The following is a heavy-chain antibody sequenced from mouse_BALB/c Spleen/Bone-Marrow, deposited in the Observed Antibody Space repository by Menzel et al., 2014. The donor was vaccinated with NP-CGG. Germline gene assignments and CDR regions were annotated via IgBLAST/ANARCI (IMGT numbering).Heavy chain of an antibody. Sequence: QVHVKQSGPGLVAPSQSLSITCTVSGFSLTSYDISWIRQPPGKGLEWLGVIRTGGGTNYNSAFMSRMSISKDNPKSQVFLKMNSLQTDDTAIYYCVREGGLGGYYDWYFDVWGAGTTVTVSS. CDR2: IRTGGGT. J-gene: IGHJ1*01. D-gene: IGHD2-3*01. V-gene: IGHV2-9-2*01. CDR3: VREGGLGGYYDWYFDV. CDR1: GFSLTSYD.